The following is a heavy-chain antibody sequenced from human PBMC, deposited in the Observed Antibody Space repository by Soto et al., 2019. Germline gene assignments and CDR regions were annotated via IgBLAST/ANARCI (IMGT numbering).Heavy chain of an antibody. CDR1: GFSFGDSA. CDR2: VNPDGSDT. J-gene: IGHJ4*02. CDR3: ANQLGYCGTGRCYFDY. D-gene: IGHD2-2*01. Sequence: GGSLRLPCAASGFSFGDSAMSWVRQPPGKGLEWLAAVNPDGSDTFYADSVKGRFTISRDNSQNTVNLQMKSLRVEDTAIYYCANQLGYCGTGRCYFDYSGQGTQVTVSS. V-gene: IGHV3-23*01.